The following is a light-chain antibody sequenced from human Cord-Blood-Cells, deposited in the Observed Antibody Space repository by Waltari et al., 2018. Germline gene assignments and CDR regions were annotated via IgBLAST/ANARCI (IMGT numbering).Light chain of an antibody. CDR2: DDS. CDR1: SSDVGGYNF. V-gene: IGLV2-11*01. CDR3: CSYAGSYTLYV. J-gene: IGLJ1*01. Sequence: QSALTQPPSVSGSPGQSVTISCTGTSSDVGGYNFVSWYQQHPGKAPKLMIYDDSKRPSGVPARFSASKSGNTASLTIFGLQAEDEADYYCCSYAGSYTLYVFGTGTKVTVL.